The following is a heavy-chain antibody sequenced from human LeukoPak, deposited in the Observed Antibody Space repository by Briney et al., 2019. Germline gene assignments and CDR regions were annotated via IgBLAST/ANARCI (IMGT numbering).Heavy chain of an antibody. CDR2: IWYDGSNK. V-gene: IGHV3-33*06. CDR3: AKGNSHYYYYMDV. CDR1: GFTFSSYG. Sequence: GRSLRLSCAASGFTFSSYGMHWVRQAPGKGLEWVAVIWYDGSNKYYADSAKGRFTISRDNSKNTLYLQMNSLRAEDTAVYYCAKGNSHYYYYMDVWGKGTTVTVSS. J-gene: IGHJ6*03. D-gene: IGHD1-7*01.